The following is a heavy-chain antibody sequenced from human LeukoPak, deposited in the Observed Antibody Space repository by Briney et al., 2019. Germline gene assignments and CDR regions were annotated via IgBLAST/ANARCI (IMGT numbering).Heavy chain of an antibody. Sequence: ASVKVSCKASGYTFTGYYMHWVRQAPGQGLEWMGRINPNSGGTNYAQKFQGRVTMTRDTSISTAYMELSRLRSDDTAVYYCARDTTEPSAIFGVARWFDPWGQGTLVTVSS. D-gene: IGHD3-3*01. CDR3: ARDTTEPSAIFGVARWFDP. V-gene: IGHV1-2*06. CDR1: GYTFTGYY. CDR2: INPNSGGT. J-gene: IGHJ5*02.